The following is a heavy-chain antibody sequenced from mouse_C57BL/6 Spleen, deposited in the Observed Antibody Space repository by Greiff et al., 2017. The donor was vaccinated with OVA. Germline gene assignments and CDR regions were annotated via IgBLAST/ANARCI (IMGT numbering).Heavy chain of an antibody. CDR2: INPGSGGT. Sequence: VKLQQSGAELVRPGTSVKVSCKASGYAFTNYLIEWVKQRPGQGLEWIGVINPGSGGTNYNEKFKGKATLTADKSSSTDYMQLSSLTSEDSAVYFCARSEWGYGSDYVDYWGQGTTLTVSS. V-gene: IGHV1-54*01. CDR3: ARSEWGYGSDYVDY. J-gene: IGHJ2*01. D-gene: IGHD1-1*01. CDR1: GYAFTNYL.